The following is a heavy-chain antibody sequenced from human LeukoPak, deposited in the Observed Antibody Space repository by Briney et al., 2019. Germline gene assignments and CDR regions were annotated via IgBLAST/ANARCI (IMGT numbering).Heavy chain of an antibody. CDR1: GYTFTSYG. CDR3: ARPLYYYGSGSYYYGY. Sequence: GASVKVSCKASGYTFTSYGISWVRQAPGQGLEWMGWISTYNGNINYAQKLQGRVTMTRNTSISTAYMELSSLRSEDTAVYYCARPLYYYGSGSYYYGYWGQGTLVTVSS. J-gene: IGHJ4*02. V-gene: IGHV1-18*01. D-gene: IGHD3-10*01. CDR2: ISTYNGNI.